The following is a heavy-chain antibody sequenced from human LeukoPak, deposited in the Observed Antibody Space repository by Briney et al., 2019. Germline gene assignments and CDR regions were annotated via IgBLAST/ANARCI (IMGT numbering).Heavy chain of an antibody. D-gene: IGHD3-9*01. CDR3: ARTLFDWLPSGAFDI. CDR1: GGTFSSYA. V-gene: IGHV1-69*13. J-gene: IGHJ3*02. Sequence: SVKVSCKASGGTFSSYAISWVRQASGQGLEWMGGVIPIFGTANYAQRFQGRVTITADESTSTAYMELSSLRSEDTAVYYCARTLFDWLPSGAFDIWGQGTMVTVSS. CDR2: VIPIFGTA.